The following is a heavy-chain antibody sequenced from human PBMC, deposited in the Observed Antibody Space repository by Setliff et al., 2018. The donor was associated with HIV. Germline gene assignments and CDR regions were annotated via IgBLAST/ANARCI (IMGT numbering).Heavy chain of an antibody. V-gene: IGHV4-30-4*08. CDR3: GRDGDGYNYNYYYGMDV. Sequence: SETLSLTCTVSGGSISSGDYYWTWVRQPPGKGLEWIGYIYYSGSTYYNPSLKSRVTISVDTSKNQFSMKMSSVTAADTAVYYCGRDGDGYNYNYYYGMDVWGQGTTVTVSS. CDR2: IYYSGST. CDR1: GGSISSGDYY. J-gene: IGHJ6*02. D-gene: IGHD5-12*01.